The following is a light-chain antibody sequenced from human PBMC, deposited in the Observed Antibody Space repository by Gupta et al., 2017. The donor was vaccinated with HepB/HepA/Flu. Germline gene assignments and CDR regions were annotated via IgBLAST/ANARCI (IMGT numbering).Light chain of an antibody. V-gene: IGKV1-39*01. J-gene: IGKJ4*01. Sequence: DIQMTQSPSSLSASVGDRVTITCRASQSISTYLNWYQQKPGKAPKHLIYASSSLQSGVPSRFSGSGSGTDFTLTISSLQPEDFATYYCQQTYRVPLTFGGGTKVDIK. CDR2: ASS. CDR3: QQTYRVPLT. CDR1: QSISTY.